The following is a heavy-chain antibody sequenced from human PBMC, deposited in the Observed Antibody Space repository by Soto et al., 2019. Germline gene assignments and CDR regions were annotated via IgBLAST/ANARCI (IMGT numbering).Heavy chain of an antibody. V-gene: IGHV1-69*13. CDR1: GGTFSSYA. CDR3: ARDYGSGSDYFDY. CDR2: IIPIFGTA. J-gene: IGHJ4*02. Sequence: ASVKVSCKASGGTFSSYAISWVRQAPGQGLEWMGGIIPIFGTANYAQKFQGRVTITADESTSTAYMELSSLRSEDTAVYYCARDYGSGSDYFDYWGQGTLVTVSS. D-gene: IGHD3-10*01.